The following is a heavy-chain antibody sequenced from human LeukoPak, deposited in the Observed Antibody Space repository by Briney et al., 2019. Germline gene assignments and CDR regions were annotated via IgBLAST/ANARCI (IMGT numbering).Heavy chain of an antibody. CDR3: ADSEPGYDFWSGYYRFDY. CDR1: GGSISSSSHY. CDR2: IYYSGST. D-gene: IGHD3-3*01. V-gene: IGHV4-39*01. J-gene: IGHJ4*02. Sequence: SETLSLTCTVSGGSISSSSHYWGWIRQPPGKGLEWIGSIYYSGSTYYNPSLKSRVTISVDTSKNQFSLKLSSVTAADTAVYYCADSEPGYDFWSGYYRFDYWGQGTLVTVSS.